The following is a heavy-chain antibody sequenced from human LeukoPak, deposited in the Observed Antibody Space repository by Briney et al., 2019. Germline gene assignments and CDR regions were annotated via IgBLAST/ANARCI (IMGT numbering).Heavy chain of an antibody. V-gene: IGHV3-13*01. CDR1: GFTFIDYD. Sequence: QSGGSLRLSCAASGFTFIDYDMHWVRQVIGKGLEWVSAIGIRGDTHYSGSVKGRFTISRENAESSLYLQMSSLRAEDTAVYYYARGGIQVSGIDEFDYWGQGTLVTVSS. CDR2: IGIRGDT. J-gene: IGHJ4*02. D-gene: IGHD6-19*01. CDR3: ARGGIQVSGIDEFDY.